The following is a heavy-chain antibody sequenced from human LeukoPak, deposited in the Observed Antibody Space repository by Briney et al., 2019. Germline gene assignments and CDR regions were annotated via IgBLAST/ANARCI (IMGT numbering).Heavy chain of an antibody. D-gene: IGHD1-26*01. J-gene: IGHJ3*02. Sequence: PGGSLRLSCAASGFTFSSYSMSWVRQAPGKGLEWVSVIYSGGSTYYADSVKGRFTISRDNSKNTLYLQMNSLRAEDTAVYYCARGSIVGATRAFDIWGQGTMVTVSS. CDR1: GFTFSSYS. CDR3: ARGSIVGATRAFDI. CDR2: IYSGGST. V-gene: IGHV3-53*01.